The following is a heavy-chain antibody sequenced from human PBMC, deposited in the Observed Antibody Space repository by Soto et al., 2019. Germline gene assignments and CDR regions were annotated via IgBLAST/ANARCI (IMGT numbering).Heavy chain of an antibody. J-gene: IGHJ4*02. CDR3: AKGGGEVIG. CDR2: ISGSGGST. CDR1: GFTFSSYA. V-gene: IGHV3-23*01. D-gene: IGHD3-3*01. Sequence: EVQLLESGGGSVQPGGSLRLSCAASGFTFSSYAMSWVRQAPGKGLEWVSTISGSGGSTYYADSVKGRFTISRDNSNNTLYLQMNSLRAGDTAVYYCAKGGGEVIGWGQGTLVTVSS.